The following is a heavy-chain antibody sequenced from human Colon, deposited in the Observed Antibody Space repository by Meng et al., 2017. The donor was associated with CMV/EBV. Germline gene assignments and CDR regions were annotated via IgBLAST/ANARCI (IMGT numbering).Heavy chain of an antibody. Sequence: GESLKISCAASGFTFSSYAMHWVRQAPSKGLEWVAVISYDGSNKYYADSVKGRFTISRDNSKNTLYLQMNSLRAEDTAVYYCARDQDVLRYFDWLSPYYYYGMDVWGQGTTVTVSS. CDR3: ARDQDVLRYFDWLSPYYYYGMDV. J-gene: IGHJ6*02. CDR2: ISYDGSNK. V-gene: IGHV3-30-3*01. CDR1: GFTFSSYA. D-gene: IGHD3-9*01.